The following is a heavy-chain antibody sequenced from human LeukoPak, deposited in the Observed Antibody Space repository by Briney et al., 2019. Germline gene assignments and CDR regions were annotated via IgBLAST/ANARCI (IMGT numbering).Heavy chain of an antibody. V-gene: IGHV3-23*01. CDR3: AKVWRGNYYDY. CDR1: GFTFSSYG. J-gene: IGHJ4*02. CDR2: ISDSGGST. Sequence: GGSLRLSCAASGFTFSSYGMTWVRQAPGKGLEWVSGISDSGGSTYYADSVKGRFTISRDSSKNTLHLQMNSLRAEDTAVYYCAKVWRGNYYDYWGQGTLVTVSS. D-gene: IGHD1-1*01.